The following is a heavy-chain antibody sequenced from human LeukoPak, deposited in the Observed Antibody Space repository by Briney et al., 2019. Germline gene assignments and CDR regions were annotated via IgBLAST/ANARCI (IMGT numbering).Heavy chain of an antibody. CDR2: ISPSGTDI. CDR3: ASPIHDYGVAEL. J-gene: IGHJ4*02. V-gene: IGHV3-11*01. Sequence: GGSLRLSCAVSGFTFTDTYMTWIRQAPGKGLESLSYISPSGTDISYADSVKGRFTISRDKSKNTVYLQMNSLRVEDTAVYYCASPIHDYGVAELWGQGTLVTVSS. CDR1: GFTFTDTY. D-gene: IGHD4/OR15-4a*01.